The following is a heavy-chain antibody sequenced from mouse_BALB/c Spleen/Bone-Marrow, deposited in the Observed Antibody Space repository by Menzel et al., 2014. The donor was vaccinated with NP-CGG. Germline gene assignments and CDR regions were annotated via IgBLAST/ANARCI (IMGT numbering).Heavy chain of an antibody. Sequence: QVQLQQSGPQLVRPGASVKISCKASGYSFTNYWMHWAKQRPGQGLEWIGMIDPSDSETRLNQKFKDKATLTVDKSSSTAYMQLSSPTSEDSAVYYCTGRVGGWFAYWGQGTLVTVSA. CDR3: TGRVGGWFAY. CDR1: GYSFTNYW. J-gene: IGHJ3*01. CDR2: IDPSDSET. D-gene: IGHD3-3*01. V-gene: IGHV1S127*01.